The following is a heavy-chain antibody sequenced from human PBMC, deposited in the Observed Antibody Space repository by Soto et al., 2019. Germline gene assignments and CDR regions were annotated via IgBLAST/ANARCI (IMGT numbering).Heavy chain of an antibody. CDR3: ARDPDYYDSSGYYPEHFQH. D-gene: IGHD3-22*01. V-gene: IGHV3-48*02. J-gene: IGHJ1*01. Sequence: EVQLVESGGGLVQPGGSLRLSCAASGFTFSSYSMNWVRQAPGKGLEWVSYISSSSSTIYYADSVKGRFTISRDNAKNSLYLQMNSLRDEDTAVYYCARDPDYYDSSGYYPEHFQHWGQGTLVTVSS. CDR2: ISSSSSTI. CDR1: GFTFSSYS.